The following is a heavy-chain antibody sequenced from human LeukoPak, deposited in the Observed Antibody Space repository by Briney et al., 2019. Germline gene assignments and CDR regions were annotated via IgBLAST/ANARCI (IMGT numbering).Heavy chain of an antibody. CDR3: ARGTRMVRGDY. CDR1: GGSFSGYY. V-gene: IGHV4-34*01. D-gene: IGHD3-10*01. Sequence: SETLSLTCAVSGGSFSGYYWSWIRQPPGKGLEWIGEINHSGSTNYNPSLKSRVTISVDTSKNQFSLKLSSVTAADTAVYYCARGTRMVRGDYWGQGTLATVSS. CDR2: INHSGST. J-gene: IGHJ4*02.